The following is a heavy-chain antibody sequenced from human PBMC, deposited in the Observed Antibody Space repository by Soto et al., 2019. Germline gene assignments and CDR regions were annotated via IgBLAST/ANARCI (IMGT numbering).Heavy chain of an antibody. D-gene: IGHD2-2*01. CDR2: MNPINGAT. V-gene: IGHV1-8*02. J-gene: IGHJ6*02. CDR1: GYDFTAYD. CDR3: GSGPSPRAPAGGTPSYYAMDV. Sequence: ASVKVSCKASGYDFTAYDINWVRQASGQGLEWMGWMNPINGATGSARRFQGRVSMTRNTATATAYLELTSLRSDDSAVYFCGSGPSPRAPAGGTPSYYAMDVWGQGTTVTVSS.